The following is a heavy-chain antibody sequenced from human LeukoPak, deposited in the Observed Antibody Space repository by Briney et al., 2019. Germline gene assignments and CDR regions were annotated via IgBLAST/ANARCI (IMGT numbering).Heavy chain of an antibody. J-gene: IGHJ4*02. CDR3: ARERGDGTLDY. CDR2: ISSSSSYI. D-gene: IGHD3-16*01. V-gene: IGHV3-21*01. Sequence: GGSLRLSCAASGFAFSNFAMSWVRQAPGKGLEWVSSISSSSSYIYYADSVKGRFTISRDNAKNSLYLQMNSLRAEDTAVYYCARERGDGTLDYWGQGTLVTVSS. CDR1: GFAFSNFA.